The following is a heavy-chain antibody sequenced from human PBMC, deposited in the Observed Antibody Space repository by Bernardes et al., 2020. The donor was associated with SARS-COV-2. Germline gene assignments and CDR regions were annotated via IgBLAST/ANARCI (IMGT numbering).Heavy chain of an antibody. D-gene: IGHD3-10*01. CDR1: GYIFINNV. CDR2: INPGNANT. Sequence: ASVKVSCKASGYIFINNVIHWVRQAPGQRLEWMAWINPGNANTKYSQSFQGRLTITWDTSASTVYMDLSSLRSEDTAVYYCARGYGPGSYFLPWGQGTLVTVSS. V-gene: IGHV1-3*01. J-gene: IGHJ5*02. CDR3: ARGYGPGSYFLP.